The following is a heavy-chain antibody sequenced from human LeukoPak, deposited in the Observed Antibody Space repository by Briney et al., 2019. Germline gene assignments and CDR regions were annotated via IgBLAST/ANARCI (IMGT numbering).Heavy chain of an antibody. J-gene: IGHJ4*02. Sequence: ASVKVSCKVSGYTLTELSMHWVRQAPGKGLEWMGGFDPEDGETIYAQKFQGRVTMTTDTSTSTAYMELRSLRSDDTAVYYCARAPGIAAASPDYWGQGTLVTVSS. CDR3: ARAPGIAAASPDY. D-gene: IGHD6-13*01. CDR2: FDPEDGET. CDR1: GYTLTELS. V-gene: IGHV1-24*01.